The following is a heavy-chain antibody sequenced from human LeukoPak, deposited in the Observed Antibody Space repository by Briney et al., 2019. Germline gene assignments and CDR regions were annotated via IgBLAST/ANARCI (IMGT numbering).Heavy chain of an antibody. Sequence: GGSLRLSCAASGFTFSSYGMSWVRQAPGKGVEWVSAISGSGGSTYYADSVKGRFTISRDNSKNTLYLQMNSLRAEDTAVYYCARATTVTTDFDYWGQGTLVTVSS. D-gene: IGHD4-17*01. V-gene: IGHV3-23*01. CDR1: GFTFSSYG. J-gene: IGHJ4*02. CDR2: ISGSGGST. CDR3: ARATTVTTDFDY.